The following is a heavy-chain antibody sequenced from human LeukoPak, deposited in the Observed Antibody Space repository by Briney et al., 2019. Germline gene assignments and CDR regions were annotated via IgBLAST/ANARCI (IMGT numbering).Heavy chain of an antibody. D-gene: IGHD6-19*01. Sequence: GGSLRLSCAPPGLTSRTYGMHGVRQAPAKGLECGAGIWEDGSNIYYADSVKGRFIISRDNSKNTLYLQMNSLRAEDTAVYYCARAGYNSGWYEYWGQGTLVTVSS. CDR2: IWEDGSNI. CDR1: GLTSRTYG. J-gene: IGHJ4*02. V-gene: IGHV3-33*01. CDR3: ARAGYNSGWYEY.